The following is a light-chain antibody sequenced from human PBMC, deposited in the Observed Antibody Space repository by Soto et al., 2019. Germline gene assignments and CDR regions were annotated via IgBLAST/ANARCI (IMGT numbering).Light chain of an antibody. CDR3: SSYTSSSTVV. J-gene: IGLJ2*01. CDR2: DVT. CDR1: SSDVGGYNY. V-gene: IGLV2-14*01. Sequence: QYALTQPASVSGSPGQSITISCTGTSSDVGGYNYVSWYQQHPGKAPKLMIYDVTSRPSGVSNRFSGSKSGNTASLTISGLQTEDEAYYYCSSYTSSSTVVFGGATKLTVL.